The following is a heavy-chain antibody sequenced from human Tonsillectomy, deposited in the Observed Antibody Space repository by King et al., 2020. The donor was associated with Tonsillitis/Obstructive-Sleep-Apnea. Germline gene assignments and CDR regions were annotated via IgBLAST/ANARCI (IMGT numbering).Heavy chain of an antibody. CDR2: MSSDGSNK. CDR3: AREDYGDYERWNDFDY. V-gene: IGHV3-30*04. D-gene: IGHD4-17*01. Sequence: VQLVESGGGVVQPGRSLRISCAASGFTFSSYAMHWVRQAPGKGLEWVAVMSSDGSNKNYADSVKGRFTISRDNSKNTLYLQMHSLRPEDTAVYYCAREDYGDYERWNDFDYWGQGTLVTVSS. CDR1: GFTFSSYA. J-gene: IGHJ4*02.